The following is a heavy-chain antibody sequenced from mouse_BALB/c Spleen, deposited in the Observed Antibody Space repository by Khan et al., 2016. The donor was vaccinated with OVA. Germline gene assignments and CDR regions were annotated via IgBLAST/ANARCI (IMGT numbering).Heavy chain of an antibody. Sequence: VELVESGPGLVAPSQSLSITCTVAGFSLTNYDVHWVRQPPGKGLEWLGIIWAGGSTNYNSALMSRLIVNKDNSKSQVFLKMNSLQTDDTAMYYCDRSRVMDYWGQGTSVTVSS. V-gene: IGHV2-9*02. CDR2: IWAGGST. D-gene: IGHD3-3*01. CDR3: DRSRVMDY. CDR1: GFSLTNYD. J-gene: IGHJ4*01.